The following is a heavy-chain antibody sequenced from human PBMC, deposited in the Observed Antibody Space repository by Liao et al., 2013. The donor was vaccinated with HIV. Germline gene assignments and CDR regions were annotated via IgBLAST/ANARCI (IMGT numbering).Heavy chain of an antibody. Sequence: QVELQESGPGLVKPSQTLSLSCTVSGDSISGGNYFLNWIRQPAGKGLEWLGRIYTSGNTDYNPSLKSRLTISLDTANNQFSLKLKSVTAADTAVYYCARLRRSGKHNWGQGTLVTVSS. V-gene: IGHV4-61*02. CDR3: ARLRRSGKHN. D-gene: IGHD3-10*01. CDR2: IYTSGNT. CDR1: GDSISGGNYF. J-gene: IGHJ4*02.